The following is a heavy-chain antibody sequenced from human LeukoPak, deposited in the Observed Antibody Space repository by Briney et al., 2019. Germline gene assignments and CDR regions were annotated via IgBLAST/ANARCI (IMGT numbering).Heavy chain of an antibody. V-gene: IGHV3-30*18. J-gene: IGHJ4*02. D-gene: IGHD2-15*01. CDR1: GFTFSSYG. CDR2: ISYDGSNK. CDR3: AKGLEGVAGPIDY. Sequence: GRSLRLSCAASGFTFSSYGMHWVRQAPGKGLEWVAVISYDGSNKYYTDSVKGRFTISRDNSKNTLYVQMNSLRAEDTAVYYCAKGLEGVAGPIDYWGQGTLVTVSS.